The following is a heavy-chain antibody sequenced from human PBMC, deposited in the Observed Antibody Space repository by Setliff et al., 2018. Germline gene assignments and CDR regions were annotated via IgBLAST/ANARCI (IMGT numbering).Heavy chain of an antibody. CDR2: INVSGGSA. CDR3: AGVDVLTASPF. D-gene: IGHD3-9*01. CDR1: GYTFTRYY. J-gene: IGHJ4*02. V-gene: IGHV1-46*01. Sequence: GASVKVSCKASGYTFTRYYMYWVRQAPGQGLEWMGIINVSGGSASYAEKFQGRVTMAWDTSISTAYMDLSRLTSDDTATYYCAGVDVLTASPFWGQGTLVTVSS.